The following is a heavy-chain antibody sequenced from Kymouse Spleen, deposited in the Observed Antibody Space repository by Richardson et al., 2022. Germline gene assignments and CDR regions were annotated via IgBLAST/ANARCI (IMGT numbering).Heavy chain of an antibody. Sequence: QLQLQESGPGLVKPSETLSLTCTVSGGSISSSSYYWGWIRQPPGKGLEWIGSIYYSGSTYYNPSLKSRVTISVDTSKNQFSLKLSSVTAADTAVYYCARRYSSDYYYYYGMDVWGQGTTVTVSS. CDR2: IYYSGST. V-gene: IGHV4-39*01. D-gene: IGHD6-19*01. CDR1: GGSISSSSYY. CDR3: ARRYSSDYYYYYGMDV. J-gene: IGHJ6*02.